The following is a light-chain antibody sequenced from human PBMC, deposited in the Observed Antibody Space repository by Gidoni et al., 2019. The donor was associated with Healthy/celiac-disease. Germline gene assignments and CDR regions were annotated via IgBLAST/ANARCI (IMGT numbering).Light chain of an antibody. CDR2: GAS. Sequence: RASQSVSSSYLAWYQQTPGQAPRLLIYGASSRATGIPDRFSGSGSGTDFTLTISRLEPEDFAVYYCQQYGSSPYTFGQGTKLEIK. CDR1: QSVSSSY. CDR3: QQYGSSPYT. V-gene: IGKV3-20*01. J-gene: IGKJ2*01.